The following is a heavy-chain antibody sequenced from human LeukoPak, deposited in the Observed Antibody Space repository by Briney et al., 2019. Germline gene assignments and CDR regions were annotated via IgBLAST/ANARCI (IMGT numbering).Heavy chain of an antibody. J-gene: IGHJ4*02. CDR3: ANAAPDYSNPSVVY. CDR1: DLTFSSYA. D-gene: IGHD4-11*01. CDR2: ISCSGGST. Sequence: GGSLRLSCAASDLTFSSYALSGVRQAPGKGLEWVSGISCSGGSTYYADSVKGRFTISRANSKNTLYLQMNGLSVKVASVYSWANAAPDYSNPSVVYWGQGTLVTVSS. V-gene: IGHV3-23*01.